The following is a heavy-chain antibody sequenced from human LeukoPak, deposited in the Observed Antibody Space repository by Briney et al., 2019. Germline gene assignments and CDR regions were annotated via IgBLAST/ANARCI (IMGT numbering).Heavy chain of an antibody. CDR1: GFTFSSYE. CDR3: ASQRSGWYEGSSGSYYFDY. D-gene: IGHD6-19*01. J-gene: IGHJ4*02. CDR2: ISSSGSTI. Sequence: GGSLRLSCAASGFTFSSYEMNWVRQAPGKGLEWVSYISSSGSTIYYADSVKGRFTISRDNAKNSLYLQMNSLRAEDTAVFYCASQRSGWYEGSSGSYYFDYWGQGTLVTVSS. V-gene: IGHV3-48*03.